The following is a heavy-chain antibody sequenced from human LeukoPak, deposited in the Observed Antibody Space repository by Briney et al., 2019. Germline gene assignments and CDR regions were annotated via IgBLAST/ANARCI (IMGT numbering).Heavy chain of an antibody. CDR2: IYHSGST. CDR3: ATLQDTAMAGPFDY. V-gene: IGHV4-38-2*02. J-gene: IGHJ4*02. Sequence: SETLSLTCTVSGYSISSGYYWGWIRQPPGKGLEWIGSIYHSGSTYYNPSLKSRVTISVDTSKNQFSLKLSSVTAADTAVYYCATLQDTAMAGPFDYWGQGTLVTVSS. CDR1: GYSISSGYY. D-gene: IGHD5-18*01.